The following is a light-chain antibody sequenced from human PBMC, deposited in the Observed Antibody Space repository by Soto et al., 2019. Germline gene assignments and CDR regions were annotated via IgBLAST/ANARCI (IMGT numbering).Light chain of an antibody. J-gene: IGKJ1*01. CDR2: DAS. CDR3: QQYNSYSRT. Sequence: DIQMTQSPTTLSASVGARAPITCRASQSISNWLAWYQQKPGKAPKLLIYDASSLESGVPSRFSGSGSGTEFTLTISSLQPDDFATYYCQQYNSYSRTFGQGTKVDIK. CDR1: QSISNW. V-gene: IGKV1-5*01.